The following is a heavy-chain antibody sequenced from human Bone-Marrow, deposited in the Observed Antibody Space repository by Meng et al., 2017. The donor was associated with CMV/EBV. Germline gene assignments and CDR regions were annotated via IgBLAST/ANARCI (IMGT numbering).Heavy chain of an antibody. CDR3: ARGYYDSSGYYPWDY. Sequence: SGGTFSSYTISWVRQAPGQGLEWMGRSISILGIANYAQKFQGRVTITADKSTSTASMELSSLRPEDTAVYYCARGYYDSSGYYPWDYWGQGTLVTVSS. V-gene: IGHV1-69*02. CDR2: SISILGIA. CDR1: GGTFSSYT. J-gene: IGHJ4*02. D-gene: IGHD3-22*01.